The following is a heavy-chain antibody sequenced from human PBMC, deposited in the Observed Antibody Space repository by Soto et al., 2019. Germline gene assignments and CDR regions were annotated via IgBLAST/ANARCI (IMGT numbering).Heavy chain of an antibody. J-gene: IGHJ5*02. CDR2: IYYSGST. Sequence: SETLSLTCTVSGGSISSYYWSWIRQPPGKGLEWIGYIYYSGSTNYNPSLKSRVTISVDTSKNQFSLKLSSVTAADTAVYYCAREAVVRGVTPTPYNWFDPWGQGTLVTVSS. CDR1: GGSISSYY. V-gene: IGHV4-59*01. D-gene: IGHD3-10*01. CDR3: AREAVVRGVTPTPYNWFDP.